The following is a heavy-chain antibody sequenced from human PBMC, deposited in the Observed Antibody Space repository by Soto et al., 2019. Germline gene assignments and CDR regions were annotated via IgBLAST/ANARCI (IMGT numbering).Heavy chain of an antibody. J-gene: IGHJ3*02. D-gene: IGHD6-19*01. V-gene: IGHV3-74*01. CDR3: ARDYKTCPYNSGCLPHAFDI. CDR2: INSDGSST. Sequence: GGSLRLSCAASGFTFSSYWMHWVRQAPGKGLVWVSRINSDGSSTSYADSVKGRFTISRDNAKNTLYLQMNSLRAEDTAVYYCARDYKTCPYNSGCLPHAFDIWGQGTMVTVSS. CDR1: GFTFSSYW.